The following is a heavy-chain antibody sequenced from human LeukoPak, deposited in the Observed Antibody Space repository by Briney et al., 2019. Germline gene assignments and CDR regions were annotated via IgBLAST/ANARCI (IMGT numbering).Heavy chain of an antibody. D-gene: IGHD3-10*02. CDR2: ISSSGSTI. Sequence: GSLRLSCAASGFTFSSYEMNWVRQAPGKGLEWVSYISSSGSTIYYADSVKGRFTISRDNAKNSLYLQMNSLRAEDTAVYYCAELGITMIGGVWGKGNTVTISS. CDR3: AELGITMIGGV. J-gene: IGHJ6*04. V-gene: IGHV3-48*03. CDR1: GFTFSSYE.